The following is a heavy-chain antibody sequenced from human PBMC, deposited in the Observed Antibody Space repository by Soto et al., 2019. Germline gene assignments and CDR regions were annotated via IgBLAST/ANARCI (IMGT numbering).Heavy chain of an antibody. CDR1: GGSISSYY. Sequence: PSETLSLTCTVSGGSISSYYWSWIRQPPGKGLEWIGYIYYSGSTNYNPSLKSRVTISVDTSKNQFSLKLSSVTAADTAVYYCARAPLGEYSGYGIDYWGQGTLVTVSS. CDR2: IYYSGST. V-gene: IGHV4-59*01. J-gene: IGHJ4*02. D-gene: IGHD5-12*01. CDR3: ARAPLGEYSGYGIDY.